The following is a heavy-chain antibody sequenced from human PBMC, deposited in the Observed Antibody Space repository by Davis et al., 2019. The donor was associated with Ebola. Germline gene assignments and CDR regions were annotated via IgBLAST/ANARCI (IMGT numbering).Heavy chain of an antibody. CDR1: GYSFTTYW. CDR3: ARQELGMKGGNDY. CDR2: IYPGDSDT. Sequence: KISCKGSGYSFTTYWIGWVRQMPGKGLEWMGIIYPGDSDTRYSPSFQGQVTISADKSISTAYLQWSSLKASDTAMYYCARQELGMKGGNDYWGQGTLVTVSS. D-gene: IGHD7-27*01. J-gene: IGHJ4*02. V-gene: IGHV5-51*01.